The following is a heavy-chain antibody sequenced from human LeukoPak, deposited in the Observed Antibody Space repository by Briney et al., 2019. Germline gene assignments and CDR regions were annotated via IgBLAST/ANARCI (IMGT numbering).Heavy chain of an antibody. Sequence: ASVKVSCKASGYTFTGYYMHWVRQAPGQGLEWMGWINPNSGGTNYAQKFQGRVTMTRDTSISTAYMALSRLRSDDTAVYYCARDYRTGMAVAGTIYSDYWGQGTLVTVSS. CDR1: GYTFTGYY. CDR2: INPNSGGT. D-gene: IGHD6-19*01. J-gene: IGHJ4*02. CDR3: ARDYRTGMAVAGTIYSDY. V-gene: IGHV1-2*02.